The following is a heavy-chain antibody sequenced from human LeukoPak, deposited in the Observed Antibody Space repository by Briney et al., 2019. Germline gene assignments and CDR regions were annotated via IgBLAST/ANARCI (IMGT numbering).Heavy chain of an antibody. Sequence: SQTLSLTCTVSAGSISSGGYYWSWIRQHPGKGLEWIGYIYYSGSTYYNPSLKSRVTISVDTSKNQFSLKLSSVTAADTAVYYWARGTTLTYSFDPWGQGTLVTVSS. D-gene: IGHD4-17*01. CDR1: AGSISSGGYY. J-gene: IGHJ5*02. CDR2: IYYSGST. V-gene: IGHV4-31*03. CDR3: ARGTTLTYSFDP.